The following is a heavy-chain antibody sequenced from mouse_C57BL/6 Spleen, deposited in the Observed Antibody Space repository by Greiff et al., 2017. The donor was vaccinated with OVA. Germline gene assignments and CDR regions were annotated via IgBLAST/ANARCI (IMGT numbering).Heavy chain of an antibody. D-gene: IGHD1-1*01. Sequence: EVQGVESGGGLVKPGGSLKLSCAASGFTFSDYGMHWVRQAPEKGLEWVAYISSGSSTIYYADTVQGRFTISRDNAKNTLFLQMTSLRSEDTAMYYCARRITTVVDWYFDVWGTGTTVTVSS. CDR2: ISSGSSTI. CDR1: GFTFSDYG. J-gene: IGHJ1*03. CDR3: ARRITTVVDWYFDV. V-gene: IGHV5-17*01.